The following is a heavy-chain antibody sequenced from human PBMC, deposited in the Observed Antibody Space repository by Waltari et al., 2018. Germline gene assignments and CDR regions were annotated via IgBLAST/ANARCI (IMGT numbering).Heavy chain of an antibody. D-gene: IGHD3-3*01. J-gene: IGHJ3*02. Sequence: EVQLLESGGGLVQPGGSLRLSCAASGFTFSSYAMSWVRPAPGQGLEWVSAISGSGGSTYYADSVKGRFTISRDNSKNTLYLQMNSLRAEDTAVYYCAKDKLHTIFGVVPGSFDIWGQGTMVTVSS. CDR1: GFTFSSYA. CDR2: ISGSGGST. V-gene: IGHV3-23*01. CDR3: AKDKLHTIFGVVPGSFDI.